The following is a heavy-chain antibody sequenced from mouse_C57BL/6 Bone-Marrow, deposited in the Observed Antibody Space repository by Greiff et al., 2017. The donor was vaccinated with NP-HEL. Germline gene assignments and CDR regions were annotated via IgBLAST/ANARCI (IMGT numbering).Heavy chain of an antibody. V-gene: IGHV1-81*01. D-gene: IGHD1-1*02. CDR1: GYTFTSYG. CDR2: IYPRSGNT. CDR3: ARRGYGAMDY. J-gene: IGHJ4*01. Sequence: VQLVESGAELARPGASVKLSCKASGYTFTSYGISWVKQRTGQGLEWIGEIYPRSGNTYYNEKFKGKATLTADKSSSTAYMELRRLTSEDSAVYFCARRGYGAMDYWGQGTSVTVSS.